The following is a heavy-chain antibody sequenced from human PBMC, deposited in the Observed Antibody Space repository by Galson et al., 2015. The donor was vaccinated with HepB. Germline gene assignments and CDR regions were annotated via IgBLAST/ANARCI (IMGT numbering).Heavy chain of an antibody. CDR2: IRSKTDGGTT. CDR3: AREWDGQDY. J-gene: IGHJ4*02. CDR1: GFTFSNVW. V-gene: IGHV3-15*01. Sequence: SLRLSCAASGFTFSNVWMSWVRQAPGKGLEWVGRIRSKTDGGTTDYAAPVKGRFTISRDDSKNTLYLQMNSLRAKDTAVYYRAREWDGQDYWGQGTLVTVSS. D-gene: IGHD1-26*01.